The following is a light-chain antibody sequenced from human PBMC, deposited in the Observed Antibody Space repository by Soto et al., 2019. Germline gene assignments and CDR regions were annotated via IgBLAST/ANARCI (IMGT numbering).Light chain of an antibody. CDR1: QSISSY. CDR3: QQSYSTLFT. Sequence: DIQMTQSPSSLSASVGDRVTITCRASQSISSYLNWYQQKPGKAPKLLIYAASSLQSGVPSRFSGSGSGTDFTLTISSLQPEDFATYYCQQSYSTLFTFGPRTKVDIK. J-gene: IGKJ3*01. V-gene: IGKV1-39*01. CDR2: AAS.